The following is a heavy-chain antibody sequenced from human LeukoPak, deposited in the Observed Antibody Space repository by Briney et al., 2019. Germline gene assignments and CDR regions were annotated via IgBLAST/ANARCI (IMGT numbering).Heavy chain of an antibody. D-gene: IGHD5-24*01. Sequence: HSGGSLRLSCVASGFPFSSYWTTWVRQAPGKGLEWVANIKQDGSKKSYVDSVKGRFTISRDNAKNSLYLQMNSLRAEDTAIYYCTRVGYIDEGIDYWGQGTLVTVSS. V-gene: IGHV3-7*04. CDR2: IKQDGSKK. J-gene: IGHJ4*02. CDR1: GFPFSSYW. CDR3: TRVGYIDEGIDY.